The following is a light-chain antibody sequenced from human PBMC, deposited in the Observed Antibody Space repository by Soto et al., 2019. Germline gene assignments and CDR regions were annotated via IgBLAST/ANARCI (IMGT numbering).Light chain of an antibody. CDR1: SSNIGAGYD. CDR2: GNS. CDR3: QYYDSSLSGAV. Sequence: QSVRTQPPSVSGAPGQRVTISCTGSSSNIGAGYDVHWYQPLPGTAPKLLIYGNSNRPSGVPDRFSGSKSGTSASLAITGLQAEDEADYYCQYYDSSLSGAVFGGGTQLTVL. V-gene: IGLV1-40*01. J-gene: IGLJ3*02.